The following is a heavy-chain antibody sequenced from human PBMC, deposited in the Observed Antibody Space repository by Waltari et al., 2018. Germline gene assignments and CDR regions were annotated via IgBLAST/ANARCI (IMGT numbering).Heavy chain of an antibody. J-gene: IGHJ3*02. Sequence: QVQLVQSGAEVKKPGSSVKVSCKASGGTFSSYAISWVRQAPGQGLEWMGGISAYNGNTNYAQKLQGRVTMTTDTSTSTAYMELRSLRSDDTAVYYCARDLLDSSGFQDAFDIWGQGTMVTVSS. D-gene: IGHD3-22*01. CDR1: GGTFSSYA. CDR3: ARDLLDSSGFQDAFDI. CDR2: ISAYNGNT. V-gene: IGHV1-18*01.